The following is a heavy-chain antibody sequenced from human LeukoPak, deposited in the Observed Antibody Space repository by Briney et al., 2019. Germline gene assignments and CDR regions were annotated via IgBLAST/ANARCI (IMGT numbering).Heavy chain of an antibody. J-gene: IGHJ6*03. V-gene: IGHV1-2*02. CDR1: GYTFTGYY. Sequence: ASVKVSCKASGYTFTGYYMHWVRQAPGQGLEWMGWINPNSGGTNYAQKFQGRVTMTRDTSISTAYMELSRLRSEDTAVYYCVRAIAAAGRPVNYYYMDVWGKGTTVTISS. D-gene: IGHD6-13*01. CDR3: VRAIAAAGRPVNYYYMDV. CDR2: INPNSGGT.